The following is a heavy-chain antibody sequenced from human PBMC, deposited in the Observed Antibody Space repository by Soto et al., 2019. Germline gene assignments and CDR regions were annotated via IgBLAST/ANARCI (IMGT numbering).Heavy chain of an antibody. Sequence: PGGSLRLSCAASGFTFSSYGMHWVRQAPGKGLEWVAVISYDGSNKYYADSVKGRFTISRDNSKNTLYLQMNSLRAEDTAVYYCVKDEVGIQLWQGVVDYWAEGTLVTFTS. V-gene: IGHV3-30*18. CDR2: ISYDGSNK. D-gene: IGHD5-18*01. J-gene: IGHJ4*02. CDR3: VKDEVGIQLWQGVVDY. CDR1: GFTFSSYG.